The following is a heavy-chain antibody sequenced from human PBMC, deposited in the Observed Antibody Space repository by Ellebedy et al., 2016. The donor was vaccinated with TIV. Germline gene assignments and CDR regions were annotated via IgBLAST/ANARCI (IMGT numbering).Heavy chain of an antibody. V-gene: IGHV1-2*02. CDR3: ARDSWGNGES. J-gene: IGHJ5*02. Sequence: ASVKVSCXASGYTFTGYYMHWVRQAPGQGLEWMGWINPNSGGTNYAQKFQGRVTITADESTSTAYMELSSLRSEDTAVYYCARDSWGNGESWGQGTLVTVSS. CDR2: INPNSGGT. D-gene: IGHD3-10*01. CDR1: GYTFTGYY.